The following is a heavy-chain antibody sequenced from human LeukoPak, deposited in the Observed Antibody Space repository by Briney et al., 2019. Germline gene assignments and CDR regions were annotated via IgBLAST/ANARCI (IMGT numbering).Heavy chain of an antibody. V-gene: IGHV5-51*01. J-gene: IGHJ3*02. CDR2: IYPGDSDT. Sequence: GESLKISCKGSGYSFTNFWIAWVRQMPGKGLEWMGIIYPGDSDTRYSPTFQGQVTISADKSISTAYLQWSSLKASDTAMYYCARRYYDILTGYYDAFDMWGQGTMVTVSS. D-gene: IGHD3-9*01. CDR1: GYSFTNFW. CDR3: ARRYYDILTGYYDAFDM.